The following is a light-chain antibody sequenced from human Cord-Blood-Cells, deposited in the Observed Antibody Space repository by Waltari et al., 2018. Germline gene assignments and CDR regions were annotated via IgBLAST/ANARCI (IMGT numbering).Light chain of an antibody. J-gene: IGKJ4*01. Sequence: DIPMTQSPSSLSASVGDRVTITCQASQDISNYLNWYQQKPGKAPTLLIYVASNWETGVPSRFSGSGSGTDFTFTISSLQPEDIATYYCQQYDNLPLTFGGGTKVEIK. CDR2: VAS. CDR3: QQYDNLPLT. V-gene: IGKV1-33*01. CDR1: QDISNY.